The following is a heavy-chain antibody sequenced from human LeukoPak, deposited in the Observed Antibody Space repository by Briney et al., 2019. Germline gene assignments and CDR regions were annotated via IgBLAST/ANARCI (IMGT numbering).Heavy chain of an antibody. CDR1: GGSISSSSYY. Sequence: SETLSLTCTVSGGSISSSSYYWGWIRQPPGKGLEWIGTIYYSGSTYYNPSLKSRVTISVDTSKNQFSLKLSSVTAADTAVYYCARDRDYYDSSGLDYWGQGTLVTVSS. V-gene: IGHV4-39*07. CDR2: IYYSGST. CDR3: ARDRDYYDSSGLDY. D-gene: IGHD3-22*01. J-gene: IGHJ4*02.